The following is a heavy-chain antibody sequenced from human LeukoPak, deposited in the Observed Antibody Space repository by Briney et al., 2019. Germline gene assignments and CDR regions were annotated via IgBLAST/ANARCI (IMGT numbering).Heavy chain of an antibody. Sequence: SETLSLTCTVSGGSISSYYWSWIRQPAGKGLEWIGRIYTSGSTNYNPSLKSRVTMSVDTSKNQFSLKLSSVTAADTAVYYCASTSTTGDAFDIWGQGTMVTVSS. CDR3: ASTSTTGDAFDI. J-gene: IGHJ3*02. CDR2: IYTSGST. V-gene: IGHV4-4*07. D-gene: IGHD1-1*01. CDR1: GGSISSYY.